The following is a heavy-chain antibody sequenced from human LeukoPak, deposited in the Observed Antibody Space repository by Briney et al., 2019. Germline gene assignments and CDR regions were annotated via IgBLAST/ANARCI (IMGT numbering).Heavy chain of an antibody. CDR2: IIPIFGTA. CDR1: GGTFSSYA. D-gene: IGHD3-22*01. J-gene: IGHJ4*02. Sequence: GASVKVSCKASGGTFSSYAISWVRQAPGQGLESMGGIIPIFGTANYAQKFQGRVTITTDESTSTAYMELSSLRSEDTAVYYCARVKGSSGYYLDYWGQGTLVTVSS. CDR3: ARVKGSSGYYLDY. V-gene: IGHV1-69*05.